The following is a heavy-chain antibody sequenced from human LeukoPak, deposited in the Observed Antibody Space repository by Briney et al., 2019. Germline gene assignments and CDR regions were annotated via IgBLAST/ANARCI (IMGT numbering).Heavy chain of an antibody. V-gene: IGHV4-39*01. J-gene: IGHJ4*02. CDR3: ARRSGPIAARPSSYFDY. D-gene: IGHD6-6*01. Sequence: PSETLSLTCTVSGGSISSSSYYWGWIRQPPGKGLEWIGSIYYSGSTYYNPSLKSRVTISVDTSKNQFSLKLSSVTAADTAVYYYARRSGPIAARPSSYFDYWGQGTLVTVSS. CDR2: IYYSGST. CDR1: GGSISSSSYY.